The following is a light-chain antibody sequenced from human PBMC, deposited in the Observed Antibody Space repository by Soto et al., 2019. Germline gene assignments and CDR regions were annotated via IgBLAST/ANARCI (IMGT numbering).Light chain of an antibody. CDR1: SSDVGGYNY. V-gene: IGLV2-14*01. CDR3: SSYTSSSIDYV. J-gene: IGLJ1*01. Sequence: QSVLTQPASVSGSPGQSITISCTGTSSDVGGYNYVSWYQQHPGKAPKLMIYEVSNRPSGVSNRFSGSKSGNTASLTLSGLQAEDEADYYCSSYTSSSIDYVFGTGTKVTVL. CDR2: EVS.